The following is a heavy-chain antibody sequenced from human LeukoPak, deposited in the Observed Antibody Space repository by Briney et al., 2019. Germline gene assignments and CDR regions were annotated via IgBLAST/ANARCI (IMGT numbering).Heavy chain of an antibody. CDR2: INPNSGGT. Sequence: ASVTVSCKASGYTYSGFYIHWVRQAPGQGLEYMGWINPNSGGTNYAQNFQGRVTMTRDTSISTVYMELSSLTSDDTAVYYCAELTGDPNYWGQGTLVTVSS. D-gene: IGHD4-17*01. CDR1: GYTYSGFY. CDR3: AELTGDPNY. J-gene: IGHJ4*02. V-gene: IGHV1-2*02.